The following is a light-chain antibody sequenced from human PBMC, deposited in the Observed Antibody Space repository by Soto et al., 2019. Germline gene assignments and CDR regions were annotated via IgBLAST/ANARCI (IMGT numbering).Light chain of an antibody. CDR3: EQYNNWPPWT. V-gene: IGKV3-15*01. J-gene: IGKJ1*01. CDR1: QSVSSN. CDR2: GAS. Sequence: EILMTQSPATLSVSPGQRATLSCSASQSVSSNLAWYQQKPGQAPRLHIYGASTRATGIPARFSGRGSGTEFTFTLSSLQSEDFAVAYCEQYNNWPPWTFGRGTKVDI.